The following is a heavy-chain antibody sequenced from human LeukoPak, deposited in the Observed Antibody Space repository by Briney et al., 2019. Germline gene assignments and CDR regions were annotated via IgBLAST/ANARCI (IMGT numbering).Heavy chain of an antibody. J-gene: IGHJ5*02. CDR2: IYFSGST. D-gene: IGHD4-17*01. CDR1: GGSISGYY. V-gene: IGHV4-59*01. CDR3: ARETVTRNLSWFDP. Sequence: PSQTLSLTCTVSGGSISGYYWSWIRQPPREGLGWIGYIYFSGSTNSNPSLKSRVTISVDTPKNNISLRLSSLSAAHTPAYYCARETVTRNLSWFDPCGEGRLVTVSS.